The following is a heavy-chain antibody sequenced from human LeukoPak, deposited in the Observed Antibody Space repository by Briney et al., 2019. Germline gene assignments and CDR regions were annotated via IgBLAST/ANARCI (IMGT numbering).Heavy chain of an antibody. J-gene: IGHJ4*02. Sequence: GESLKISCKGSGYNFARYWIGWVRQMPGKGLEWMGIIYPGDSNTRYSPSFQGQVTISTDKSISTAYLQWSSLKASDTDMFYCARHMIRGANSDFDYWGQGTLVTVSS. V-gene: IGHV5-51*01. CDR2: IYPGDSNT. CDR1: GYNFARYW. CDR3: ARHMIRGANSDFDY. D-gene: IGHD4/OR15-4a*01.